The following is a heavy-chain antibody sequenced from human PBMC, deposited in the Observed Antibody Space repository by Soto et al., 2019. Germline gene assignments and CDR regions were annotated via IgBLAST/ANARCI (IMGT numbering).Heavy chain of an antibody. D-gene: IGHD2-8*01. J-gene: IGHJ4*02. CDR3: AILIDNYFAW. V-gene: IGHV4-4*07. Sequence: QVQLQESGPGLVKPSETLSLTCTVSGGSASSFSWSWIRQPAGKGLEWIGRIYASGISSFNPSLKSRVTMSVDTSKNQFSLKLSSVTAADTAVYYCAILIDNYFAWWGQGTLVTVSS. CDR1: GGSASSFS. CDR2: IYASGIS.